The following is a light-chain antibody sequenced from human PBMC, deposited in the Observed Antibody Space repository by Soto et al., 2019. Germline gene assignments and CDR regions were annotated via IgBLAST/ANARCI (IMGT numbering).Light chain of an antibody. CDR2: GNS. CDR3: QSYDSSLSGHVV. Sequence: QSVLTQPPSVSGAPGQRVTISCTGSSSNIGAGYDVHWYQQLPGTAPKLLIYGNSNRPSGVPDRFSGSKSGTSASLAITGLQAEDEADYYCQSYDSSLSGHVVFGGGPKHTVL. CDR1: SSNIGAGYD. J-gene: IGLJ2*01. V-gene: IGLV1-40*01.